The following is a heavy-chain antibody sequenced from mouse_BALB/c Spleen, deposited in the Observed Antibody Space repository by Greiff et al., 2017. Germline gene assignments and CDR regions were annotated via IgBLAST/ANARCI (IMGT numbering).Heavy chain of an antibody. D-gene: IGHD2-4*01. Sequence: QVQLQQSGAELVRPGTSVKVSCKASGYAFTNYLIEWVKQRPGQGLEWIGVINPGSGGTNYNEKFKGKATLTADKSSSTAYMQLSSLTSDDSAVYFCARGSYYDYDPYAMDYWGQGTSVTVSS. J-gene: IGHJ4*01. CDR2: INPGSGGT. CDR1: GYAFTNYL. V-gene: IGHV1-54*01. CDR3: ARGSYYDYDPYAMDY.